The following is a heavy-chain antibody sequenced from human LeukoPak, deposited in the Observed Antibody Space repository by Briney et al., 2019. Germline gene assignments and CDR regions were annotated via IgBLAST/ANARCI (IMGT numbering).Heavy chain of an antibody. CDR3: ARARPIVGARYWFDP. Sequence: ASVKVSCKASGYTFTSYDINWVRQATGQGLEWMGWMSPNSGNTGYAQKFQGRVTMTRNTSISTAYMELSSLRSEDTAVYYCARARPIVGARYWFDPWGQGTLVTVSS. D-gene: IGHD1-26*01. CDR1: GYTFTSYD. CDR2: MSPNSGNT. V-gene: IGHV1-8*01. J-gene: IGHJ5*02.